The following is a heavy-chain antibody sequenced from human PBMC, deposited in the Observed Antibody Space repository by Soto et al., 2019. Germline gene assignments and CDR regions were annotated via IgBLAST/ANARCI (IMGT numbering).Heavy chain of an antibody. CDR3: ARDSLAARLAFDI. J-gene: IGHJ3*02. Sequence: QVQLVESGGGVVQPGRSLRLSCAASGFTFSSYAMHWVRQAPGKGLEWVAVISYDGSNKYYADSVKGRFTISRDNSKNTLYLQMNSLRAEDTAGYYGARDSLAARLAFDIWGQGTMVTVSS. CDR2: ISYDGSNK. D-gene: IGHD6-6*01. V-gene: IGHV3-30-3*01. CDR1: GFTFSSYA.